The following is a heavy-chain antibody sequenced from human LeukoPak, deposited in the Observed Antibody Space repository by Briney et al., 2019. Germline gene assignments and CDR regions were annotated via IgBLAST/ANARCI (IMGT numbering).Heavy chain of an antibody. CDR3: AKPPITIFGVIHYYHMDV. CDR1: GFTFNSYS. V-gene: IGHV3-48*01. J-gene: IGHJ6*03. D-gene: IGHD3-3*01. Sequence: GGSLRLSCAASGFTFNSYSMNWVRQAPGKGLEWVSYISSTSSNIYYADSVKGRFTISRDNAKNSLYLQMNSLRAEDTAVYYCAKPPITIFGVIHYYHMDVWGKGTTVTVSS. CDR2: ISSTSSNI.